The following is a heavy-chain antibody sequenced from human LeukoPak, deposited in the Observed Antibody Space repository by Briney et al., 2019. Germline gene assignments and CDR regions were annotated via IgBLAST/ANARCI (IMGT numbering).Heavy chain of an antibody. D-gene: IGHD7-27*01. CDR2: ISGSGADT. V-gene: IGHV3-23*01. J-gene: IGHJ4*02. CDR3: AKDPWGSRGYFDY. CDR1: GFTFSRHA. Sequence: GGSLRLPCAASGFTFSRHAMIWVRQAPGKGLEWVSAISGSGADTYYADSVKGRFTTFRDNSENTVYLRMNSLRAEDTAIYYCAKDPWGSRGYFDYWGQGTLVTVSS.